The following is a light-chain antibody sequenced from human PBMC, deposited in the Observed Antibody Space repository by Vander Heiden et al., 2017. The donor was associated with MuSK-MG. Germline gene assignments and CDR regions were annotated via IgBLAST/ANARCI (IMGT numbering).Light chain of an antibody. V-gene: IGKV1-33*01. Sequence: DIQMTQSPSSLSASVGDRVTITCQASQGITHFLNWYQHKPGQAPKVLIYDASNLVTGVPARFSGGGSGTHFTFTITSLQPEDIATYYCQQCDSPPYTFGQGTKVQIK. CDR2: DAS. J-gene: IGKJ2*01. CDR3: QQCDSPPYT. CDR1: QGITHF.